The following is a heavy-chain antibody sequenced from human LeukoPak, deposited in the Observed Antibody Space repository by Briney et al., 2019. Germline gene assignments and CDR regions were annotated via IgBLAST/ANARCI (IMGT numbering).Heavy chain of an antibody. J-gene: IGHJ4*02. V-gene: IGHV4-39*07. CDR3: ASGLRYFDLYY. CDR2: INYRGNT. CDR1: GGSINSRSYS. Sequence: PSETLSLTCSVSGGSINSRSYSWTWIRQPPGKDLEWIGSINYRGNTYFNPSLKSRVTISVDTSKNQFSLKLSSVTAADTAVYYCASGLRYFDLYYWGQGTLVTVSS. D-gene: IGHD3-9*01.